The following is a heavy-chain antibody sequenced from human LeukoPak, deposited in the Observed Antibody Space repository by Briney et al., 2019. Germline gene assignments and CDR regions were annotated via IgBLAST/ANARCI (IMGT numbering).Heavy chain of an antibody. Sequence: ASVKVSCKASGGTFSSYGISWVRQAPGQGLEWMGWISAYNGNTNYAQKLQGRVTMTTDTSTSTAYMELRSLRSDDTAVYYCARDRTSIAAAALDYWGQGTLVTVSS. CDR2: ISAYNGNT. J-gene: IGHJ4*02. CDR3: ARDRTSIAAAALDY. D-gene: IGHD6-13*01. CDR1: GGTFSSYG. V-gene: IGHV1-18*01.